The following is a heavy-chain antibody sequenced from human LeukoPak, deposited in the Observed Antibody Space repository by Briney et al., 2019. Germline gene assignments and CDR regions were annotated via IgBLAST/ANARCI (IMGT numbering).Heavy chain of an antibody. J-gene: IGHJ6*03. CDR1: GFTFSNAW. Sequence: PGGSLRLSCAASGFTFSNAWMSCVRQDPGKGPEWVSGINWNGGSTGYADSVKGRFTISRDNAKNSLYLQMNSLRAEDTALYYCARARSITPYYDFWSGYHHYYYYMDVWGKGTTVTVSS. CDR2: INWNGGST. D-gene: IGHD3-3*01. CDR3: ARARSITPYYDFWSGYHHYYYYMDV. V-gene: IGHV3-20*04.